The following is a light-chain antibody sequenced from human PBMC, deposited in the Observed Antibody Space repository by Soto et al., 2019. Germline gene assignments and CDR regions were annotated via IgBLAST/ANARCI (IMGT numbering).Light chain of an antibody. V-gene: IGKV3-20*01. CDR1: QSVSSNY. CDR2: ATS. CDR3: QQYGDYNSPRCS. Sequence: EIVLTQSPGTLSLSPGDRVTLSCRASQSVSSNYLAWYQQKPGQAPRLLIYATSARATGIPDRFSGSGSGTDFTLTISRLEPEDFAMYYCQQYGDYNSPRCSFGQGTRLEI. J-gene: IGKJ2*04.